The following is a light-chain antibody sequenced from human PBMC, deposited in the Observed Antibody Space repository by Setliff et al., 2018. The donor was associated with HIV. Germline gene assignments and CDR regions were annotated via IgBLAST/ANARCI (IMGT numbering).Light chain of an antibody. V-gene: IGLV2-11*01. CDR3: CSFAGSPYV. CDR1: SSDVGNYNY. CDR2: DVN. J-gene: IGLJ1*01. Sequence: QSALTQPRSVSGSPGQSVAISCTGTSSDVGNYNYVSWFQQHPGKAPKLMIYDVNKRPSGVPDRFSGPKSGNTASLTISGLQAEDEADYYCCSFAGSPYVFGTGTKVTVL.